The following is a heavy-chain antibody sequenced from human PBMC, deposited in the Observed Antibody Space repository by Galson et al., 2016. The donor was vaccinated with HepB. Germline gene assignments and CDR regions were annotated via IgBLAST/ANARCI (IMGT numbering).Heavy chain of an antibody. CDR1: GSSFTSHW. D-gene: IGHD3-22*01. J-gene: IGHJ3*02. V-gene: IGHV5-51*01. CDR3: AKYSDSSGYPYDAFDI. Sequence: QSGAEVKKPGESLKISCKGSGSSFTSHWIGWVRQMPGKGLACMGIIYPGDSDTRYSPSFQGQVTISADKSISTAFLQWSSLKASDTAMYYCAKYSDSSGYPYDAFDIWGQGTMVTVSS. CDR2: IYPGDSDT.